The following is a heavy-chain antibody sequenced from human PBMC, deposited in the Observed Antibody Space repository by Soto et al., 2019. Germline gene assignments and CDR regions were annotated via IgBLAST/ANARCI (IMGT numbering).Heavy chain of an antibody. Sequence: GESLKISCAASGFTFSSYAMSWVRQAPGKGLEWVSAISGSGGSTYYADSVKGRFTISRDNSKNTLYLQMNSLRAEDTAVYYCAKDKGSKAAMVPFDYWGQGTLVTVSS. J-gene: IGHJ4*02. V-gene: IGHV3-23*01. D-gene: IGHD5-18*01. CDR1: GFTFSSYA. CDR2: ISGSGGST. CDR3: AKDKGSKAAMVPFDY.